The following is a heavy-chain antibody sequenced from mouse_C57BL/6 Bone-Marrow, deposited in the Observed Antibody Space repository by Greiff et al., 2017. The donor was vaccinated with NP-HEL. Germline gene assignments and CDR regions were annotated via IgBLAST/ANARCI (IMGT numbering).Heavy chain of an antibody. D-gene: IGHD2-1*01. Sequence: VKLMESGPGLVAPSQSLSITCTVSGFSLTSYAISWVRQPPGKGLEWLGVIWTGGGTNYNSALKSRLSISKDNSKSQVFLKMNSLQTDDTARYYCARMSLFYYGNYPFAYWGQGTLVTVSA. V-gene: IGHV2-9-1*01. CDR3: ARMSLFYYGNYPFAY. CDR1: GFSLTSYA. CDR2: IWTGGGT. J-gene: IGHJ3*01.